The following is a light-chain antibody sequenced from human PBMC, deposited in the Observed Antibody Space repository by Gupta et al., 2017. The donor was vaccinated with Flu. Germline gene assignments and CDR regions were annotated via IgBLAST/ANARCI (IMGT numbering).Light chain of an antibody. Sequence: ERLMTQSPATLSVSPGERATPSCRASQSVSSNVAWYQHRPGQAPRLLIYGASTRATGIPARFSGSGSGTEFTLTITSLQSEDFAVYYCHQYNNWPKTFGQGTKVEIK. CDR2: GAS. CDR1: QSVSSN. CDR3: HQYNNWPKT. V-gene: IGKV3-15*01. J-gene: IGKJ1*01.